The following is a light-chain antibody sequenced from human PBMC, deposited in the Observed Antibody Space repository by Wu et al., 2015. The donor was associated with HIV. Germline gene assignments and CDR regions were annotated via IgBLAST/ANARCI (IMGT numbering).Light chain of an antibody. V-gene: IGKV3-20*01. Sequence: EIVLTQSPSTLSLSPGERATFSCKASQSVNGGYLAWYQQKPGQAPTLFMFGTSNRATGVPDRFSGSGSGTNFTLTISSLEPEDFALYYCQQYGGSPYTFGQGTKLEI. CDR1: QSVNGGY. CDR2: GTS. CDR3: QQYGGSPYT. J-gene: IGKJ2*01.